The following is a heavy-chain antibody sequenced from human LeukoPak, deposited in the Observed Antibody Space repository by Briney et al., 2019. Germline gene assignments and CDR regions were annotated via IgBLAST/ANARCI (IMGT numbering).Heavy chain of an antibody. CDR1: GFTFSDYY. J-gene: IGHJ4*02. V-gene: IGHV3-11*01. CDR2: ISSSGSTI. D-gene: IGHD6-19*01. Sequence: GGSLRLSCAASGFTFSDYYMSWIRQAPGKGLEWVSYISSSGSTIYYADSVKGRFTISRDNAKNSLYLQMNSLRAEDTAVYYCASPDSMAGHNFDYWGQGTLVTVSS. CDR3: ASPDSMAGHNFDY.